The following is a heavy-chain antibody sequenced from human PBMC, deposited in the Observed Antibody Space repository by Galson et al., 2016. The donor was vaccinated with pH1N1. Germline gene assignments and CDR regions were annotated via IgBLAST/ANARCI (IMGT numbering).Heavy chain of an antibody. CDR2: IIPIFGTP. J-gene: IGHJ4*02. CDR3: ARRHKYFDTSGFQN. Sequence: SVKVSCKASGGPFSAYTINWVRQAPGQGLEWIGGIIPIFGTPTYAQKFPGRVTITADESSTTHYMELRSLRSEDTAIYYCARRHKYFDTSGFQNWGQGTLVTVSS. CDR1: GGPFSAYT. D-gene: IGHD3-22*01. V-gene: IGHV1-69*13.